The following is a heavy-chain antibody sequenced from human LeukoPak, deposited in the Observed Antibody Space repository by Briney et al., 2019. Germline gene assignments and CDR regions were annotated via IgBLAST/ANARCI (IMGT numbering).Heavy chain of an antibody. J-gene: IGHJ4*02. Sequence: GGSLRLSCATSGFTFSNYGMHWVRQAPGKGLEWVALIYYDGSNKYYADSVKGRFTISRDNSRSTLYLQMGSLRVEDTAVYYCANNFDYWGQGTLVTVSS. V-gene: IGHV3-33*06. CDR3: ANNFDY. CDR2: IYYDGSNK. CDR1: GFTFSNYG.